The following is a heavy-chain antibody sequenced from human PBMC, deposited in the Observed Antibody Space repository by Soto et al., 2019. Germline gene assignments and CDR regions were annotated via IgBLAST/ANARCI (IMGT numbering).Heavy chain of an antibody. CDR1: GYTLTELS. J-gene: IGHJ4*02. CDR3: ARGAISGSPNY. V-gene: IGHV1-24*01. CDR2: FEPEDGET. Sequence: RASVKVSCKVSGYTLTELSMHWVRQPPVKVLEWMVGFEPEDGETISAQKFQGRVTMTEDTSTDIAYMELSSLRSEDTAVYYCARGAISGSPNYWGQGTLVTVSS. D-gene: IGHD3-22*01.